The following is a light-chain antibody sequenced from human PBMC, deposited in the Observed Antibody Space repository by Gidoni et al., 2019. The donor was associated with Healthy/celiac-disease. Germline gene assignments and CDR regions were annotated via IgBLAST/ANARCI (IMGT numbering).Light chain of an antibody. J-gene: IGKJ3*01. CDR3: QQYDNPI. Sequence: DIQMTQSPSSLSASVGDRVTITCQASQDISNYLNWYQQKPGKAPKLLIYDASNLETGVPSRFSGSGSGTDFTFTISSLQPEDIATYYCQQYDNPIFXPXTKVDIK. CDR2: DAS. CDR1: QDISNY. V-gene: IGKV1-33*01.